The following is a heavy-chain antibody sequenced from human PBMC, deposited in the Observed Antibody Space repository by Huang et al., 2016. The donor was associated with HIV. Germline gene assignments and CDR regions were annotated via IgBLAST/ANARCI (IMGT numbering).Heavy chain of an antibody. Sequence: QLQLQESGPGLVKPSATLSLTCTVSGGSISSISYYWGWIRQPPGKGMEWIGGIYHSGTTYYNPSLKSRVTISVDTSRTQFSLKLSSVTAADTAVYYWAAHGRIVGIPAAPLRFDPWGQGTLVTVSS. V-gene: IGHV4-39*01. D-gene: IGHD6-13*01. CDR3: AAHGRIVGIPAAPLRFDP. J-gene: IGHJ5*02. CDR1: GGSISSISYY. CDR2: IYHSGTT.